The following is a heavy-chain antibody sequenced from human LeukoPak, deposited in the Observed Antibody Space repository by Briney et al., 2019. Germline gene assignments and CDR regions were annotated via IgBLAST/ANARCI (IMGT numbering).Heavy chain of an antibody. CDR1: GFTFSSYG. D-gene: IGHD6-13*01. V-gene: IGHV3-30*18. J-gene: IGHJ4*02. CDR3: ANGRGAAAQFDY. CDR2: ISYDGSNK. Sequence: GRSLRLSCAASGFTFSSYGMHWVRQAPGEGLEWVAVISYDGSNKYYADSVKGRFTISRDNSKNTLYLQMNSLRAEDTAVYYCANGRGAAAQFDYWGQGTLVTVSS.